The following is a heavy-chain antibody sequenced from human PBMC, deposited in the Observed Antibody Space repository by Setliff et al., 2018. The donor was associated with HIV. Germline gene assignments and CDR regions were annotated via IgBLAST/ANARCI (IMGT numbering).Heavy chain of an antibody. CDR3: ARHLFVYSGYDTPFDY. D-gene: IGHD5-12*01. V-gene: IGHV4-34*01. J-gene: IGHJ4*02. CDR1: GGSFSGYY. CDR2: ITHSGST. Sequence: SETLSLTCAVYGGSFSGYYWTWIRQPPGKGLEWIGEITHSGSTNYNPSLETRVTISVDTSKNQFSLKLSSVTAADTAVYYCARHLFVYSGYDTPFDYWGQGTLVTVSS.